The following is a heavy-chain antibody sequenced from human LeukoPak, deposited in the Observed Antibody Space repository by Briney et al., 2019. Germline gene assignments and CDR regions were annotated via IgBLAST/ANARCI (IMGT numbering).Heavy chain of an antibody. Sequence: PSETLSLTCTVSGGSISTYYWSWIRQPPGKGLEWIGYIYYSGSTNYNPSLKSRVSISVDTSKNQLSLKLNSVTAANTAVYYCARVWGVTDFYDSRGAFDIWGQGTMVTVSS. V-gene: IGHV4-59*01. CDR1: GGSISTYY. D-gene: IGHD3-22*01. CDR2: IYYSGST. CDR3: ARVWGVTDFYDSRGAFDI. J-gene: IGHJ3*02.